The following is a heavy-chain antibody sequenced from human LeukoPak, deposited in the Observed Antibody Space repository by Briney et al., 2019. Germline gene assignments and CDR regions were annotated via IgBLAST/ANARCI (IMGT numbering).Heavy chain of an antibody. D-gene: IGHD2-15*01. V-gene: IGHV5-51*01. Sequence: GASLQISCKGSGYIFTSYWIGWVRQLPGKGLEWMGIIYPGDSDTRYSPSFQGQVTISADKSISTAYLQWSSLKASDTAMYYCARLGFRNWFDPWGQGTLVTVSS. CDR3: ARLGFRNWFDP. J-gene: IGHJ5*02. CDR2: IYPGDSDT. CDR1: GYIFTSYW.